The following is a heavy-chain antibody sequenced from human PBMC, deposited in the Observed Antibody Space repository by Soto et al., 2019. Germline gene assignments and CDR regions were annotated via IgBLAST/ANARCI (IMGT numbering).Heavy chain of an antibody. CDR3: MLGSGWKDFDY. D-gene: IGHD3-22*01. Sequence: SETLSLTCTVSGGSISGSSYYWGWIRQPPGKGLEWIGNIYYSGSTYYNPSLKSRVTISVDTSKNQFSLKLSSVTAADTAVYYCMLGSGWKDFDYWGQGTRVTVS. J-gene: IGHJ4*02. CDR1: GGSISGSSYY. CDR2: IYYSGST. V-gene: IGHV4-39*01.